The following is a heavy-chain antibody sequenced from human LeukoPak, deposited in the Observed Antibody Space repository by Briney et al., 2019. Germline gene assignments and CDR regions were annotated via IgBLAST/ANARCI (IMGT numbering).Heavy chain of an antibody. CDR2: MFYNGAT. J-gene: IGHJ4*02. CDR3: AREARFALPVVGSGDY. V-gene: IGHV4-39*07. CDR1: GGSISSSDYY. D-gene: IGHD6-19*01. Sequence: PSETLSLTCSVSGGSISSSDYYWGWLRQPPGKGLEGIGTMFYNGATKSNPSLSSRVTMSIDTSKNQFSLKLRSVTAADTAVYYCAREARFALPVVGSGDYWGQGTLVTVSS.